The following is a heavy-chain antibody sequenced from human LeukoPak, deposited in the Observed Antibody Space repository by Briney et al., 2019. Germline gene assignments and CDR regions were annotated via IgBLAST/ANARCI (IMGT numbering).Heavy chain of an antibody. Sequence: TSETLSLTCAVYGGSFSGYYWSWIRQPPGKGLEWIGEINHSGSTNYNPSLKSRVTISVDTSKNQFSLKLSSVTAADTAVYYCARVRGGRYYYDSSGYLSFDYWGQGTLVTVSS. D-gene: IGHD3-22*01. CDR1: GGSFSGYY. V-gene: IGHV4-34*01. CDR2: INHSGST. CDR3: ARVRGGRYYYDSSGYLSFDY. J-gene: IGHJ4*02.